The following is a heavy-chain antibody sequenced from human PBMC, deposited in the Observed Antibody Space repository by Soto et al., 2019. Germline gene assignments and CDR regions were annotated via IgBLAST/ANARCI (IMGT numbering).Heavy chain of an antibody. J-gene: IGHJ1*01. D-gene: IGHD4-17*01. CDR1: GFTFGNYA. CDR3: AKWSGYGDA. V-gene: IGHV3-23*01. CDR2: LSGSSLNT. Sequence: HPGGSLRLSCEGSGFTFGNYAMTWVRQGPGRGLEWVSALSGSSLNTYYSHSVKGRFTISVDTSQNTVYLQMNSLRTEDTAVYYCAKWSGYGDAWGQGTLVTVSS.